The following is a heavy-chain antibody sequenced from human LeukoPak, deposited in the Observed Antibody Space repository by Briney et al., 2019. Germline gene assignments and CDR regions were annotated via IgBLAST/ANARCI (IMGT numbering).Heavy chain of an antibody. D-gene: IGHD3-3*01. CDR1: GGSISSYY. J-gene: IGHJ5*02. Sequence: NPSETPSLTRTFPGGSISSYYWSWIRQPPGKGPEWIGYIYYSGSTNYNPSLKSRVTISVDTSKNQFSLKLSSVTAADTAVYYCARSRITIFGVVTGFDPWGQGTLVTVSS. CDR2: IYYSGST. V-gene: IGHV4-59*01. CDR3: ARSRITIFGVVTGFDP.